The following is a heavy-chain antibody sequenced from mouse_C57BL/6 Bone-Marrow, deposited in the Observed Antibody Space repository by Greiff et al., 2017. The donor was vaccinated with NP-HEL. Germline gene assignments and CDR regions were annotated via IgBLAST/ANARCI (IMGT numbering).Heavy chain of an antibody. J-gene: IGHJ2*01. D-gene: IGHD2-1*01. V-gene: IGHV5-6*01. CDR3: ARLYYGIFDY. CDR2: ISSGGSYT. Sequence: EVKLMESGGDLVKPGGSLKLSCAASGFTFSSYGMSWVRQTPDKRLEWVATISSGGSYTYYPDSVKGRFTISRDNATNTLYLQMSSLKSEDTAMYYCARLYYGIFDYWGQGTTLTVSS. CDR1: GFTFSSYG.